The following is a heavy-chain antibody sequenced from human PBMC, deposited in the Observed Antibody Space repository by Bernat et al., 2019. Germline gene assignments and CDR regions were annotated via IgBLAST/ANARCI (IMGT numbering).Heavy chain of an antibody. D-gene: IGHD4-17*01. J-gene: IGHJ3*02. V-gene: IGHV6-1*01. Sequence: QVQLQQSGPGLVKLSQTLSLTCAISGDSVSSNSAAWNWIRQSPSRGLEWLGRTYYRSKWYNDFAVSVKIRITINPDTSKNQFSLQLNSVTPEDTAVYYCARESDYGDYISGACEIWGQGTIVTVSS. CDR3: ARESDYGDYISGACEI. CDR2: TYYRSKWYN. CDR1: GDSVSSNSAA.